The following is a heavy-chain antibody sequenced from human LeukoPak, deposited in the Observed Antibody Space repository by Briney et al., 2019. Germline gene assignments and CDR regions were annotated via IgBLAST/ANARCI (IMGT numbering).Heavy chain of an antibody. CDR3: ARFGLSRPTRQYYYDSSGYYYGRGLDY. CDR2: INHSGST. Sequence: SETLSLTCAVYGGSFSGYYWSWIRQPPGKGLEWIGEINHSGSTNYNPSLKSRVTISVDTSKNQFSLKLSSVTAADTAVYYCARFGLSRPTRQYYYDSSGYYYGRGLDYWGQGTLVTVSS. V-gene: IGHV4-34*01. J-gene: IGHJ4*02. D-gene: IGHD3-22*01. CDR1: GGSFSGYY.